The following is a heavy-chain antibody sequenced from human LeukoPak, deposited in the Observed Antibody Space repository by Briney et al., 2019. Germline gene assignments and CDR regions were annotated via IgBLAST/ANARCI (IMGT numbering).Heavy chain of an antibody. Sequence: GGSLTLSCPASGFTFSSYWMTSVRQAPGKGRAWGANIKQEESGKYNVDTVKGGFTIPRDNAKNSLYLQMNSLRAEDTAVYYCASQKNGASDYWGQGTLVTVS. V-gene: IGHV3-7*05. J-gene: IGHJ4*02. CDR2: IKQEESGK. CDR3: ASQKNGASDY. CDR1: GFTFSSYW. D-gene: IGHD1-1*01.